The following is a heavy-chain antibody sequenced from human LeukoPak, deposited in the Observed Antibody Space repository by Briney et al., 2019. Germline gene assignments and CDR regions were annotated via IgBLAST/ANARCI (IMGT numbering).Heavy chain of an antibody. V-gene: IGHV4-61*02. D-gene: IGHD3-10*01. J-gene: IGHJ3*02. CDR3: ARCGFGEFFGEARCAFDI. CDR1: GGSISSGSYY. CDR2: IYTSGST. Sequence: PSQTLSLTCTVSGGSISSGSYYWSWIRQPAGKGLEWIGRIYTSGSTNYNPSLKSRVTISVDTSKNQFSLKLSSVTAADTAVYYCARCGFGEFFGEARCAFDIWGQGTMVTVSS.